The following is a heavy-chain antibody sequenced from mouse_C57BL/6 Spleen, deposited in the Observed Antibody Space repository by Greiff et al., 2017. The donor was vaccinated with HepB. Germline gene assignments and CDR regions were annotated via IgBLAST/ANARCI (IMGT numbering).Heavy chain of an antibody. V-gene: IGHV1-74*01. Sequence: VQLQQPGAELVKPGASVKVSCKASGYTFTSYWMHWVKQRPGQGLEWIGRIHPSDSDTNYNQKFKGKATLTVDKSSSTAYMQLSSLTSEDSAVYDCAMWTAQAHYAMDYWGQGTSVTVSS. CDR2: IHPSDSDT. CDR3: AMWTAQAHYAMDY. D-gene: IGHD3-2*02. J-gene: IGHJ4*01. CDR1: GYTFTSYW.